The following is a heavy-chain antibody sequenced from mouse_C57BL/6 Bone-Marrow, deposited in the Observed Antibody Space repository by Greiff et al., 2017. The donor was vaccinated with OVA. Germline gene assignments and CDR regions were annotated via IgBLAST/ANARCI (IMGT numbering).Heavy chain of an antibody. Sequence: QVQLQQPGAELVKPGASVKLSCKASGYTFTSYWMQWVKQRPGQGLEWIGEIDPSDSYPNYNQKFKGKATLTVDTSSSTAYMQLSSLTSEDSAVYYCARDSNYYFDYWGQGTTLTVSS. CDR2: IDPSDSYP. J-gene: IGHJ2*01. D-gene: IGHD2-5*01. CDR1: GYTFTSYW. V-gene: IGHV1-50*01. CDR3: ARDSNYYFDY.